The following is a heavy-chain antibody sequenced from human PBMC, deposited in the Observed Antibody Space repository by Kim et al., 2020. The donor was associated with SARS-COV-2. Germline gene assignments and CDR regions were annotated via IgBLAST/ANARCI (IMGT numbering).Heavy chain of an antibody. D-gene: IGHD1-26*01. Sequence: GGSLRLSCAASGFTFSSYAMHWVRQAPGKGLEWVAVISYDGSNKYYADSVKGRFTISRDNSKNTLYLQMNSLRAEDTAAYYCARAGSGSYYYGMDGWGQG. CDR1: GFTFSSYA. CDR2: ISYDGSNK. CDR3: ARAGSGSYYYGMDG. V-gene: IGHV3-30-3*01. J-gene: IGHJ6*02.